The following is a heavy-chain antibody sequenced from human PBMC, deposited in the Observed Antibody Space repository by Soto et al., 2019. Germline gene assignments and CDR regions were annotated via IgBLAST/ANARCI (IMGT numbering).Heavy chain of an antibody. V-gene: IGHV1-18*01. D-gene: IGHD4-4*01. J-gene: IGHJ4*02. Sequence: QVQLVQSGAEVKKPGASVKVSCKASGYAFTNYGISWVRQAPVQGLEWMGWFNTYNGNTNYAQKFQGRVTMTTDTSTSTAHMELRSLRTDDTAVYYGARAQTPTESDYWGQGTLVTVSS. CDR2: FNTYNGNT. CDR1: GYAFTNYG. CDR3: ARAQTPTESDY.